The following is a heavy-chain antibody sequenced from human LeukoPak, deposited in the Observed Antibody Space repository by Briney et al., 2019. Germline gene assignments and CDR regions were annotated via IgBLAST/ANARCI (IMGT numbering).Heavy chain of an antibody. CDR2: ISASGDIT. CDR1: AFTFTSYA. CDR3: AKGKGTNSGAFDI. D-gene: IGHD1-14*01. J-gene: IGHJ3*02. Sequence: PGGSLRLSCAASAFTFTSYAMSWVRQAPRNGLKWVSTISASGDITYYTDSVKDRFTISRHNSKGTLYLQMKSLRAEYTAVYYCAKGKGTNSGAFDIWGQGTMVIVSS. V-gene: IGHV3-23*01.